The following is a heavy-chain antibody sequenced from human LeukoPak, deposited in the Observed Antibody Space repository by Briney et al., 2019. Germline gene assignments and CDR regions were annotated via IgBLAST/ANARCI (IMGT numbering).Heavy chain of an antibody. CDR3: AKDLKRDGDYNDY. J-gene: IGHJ4*02. CDR2: ISSNGGST. V-gene: IGHV3-64*01. CDR1: GFTFSSYA. Sequence: GGSLRLSCAASGFTFSSYAMHWVRQAPGKGLEYVSAISSNGGSTYYANSVKGRFTISRDNSKNTLYLQMNSLRAEDTAVYHCAKDLKRDGDYNDYWGQGTLVTVSS. D-gene: IGHD4-17*01.